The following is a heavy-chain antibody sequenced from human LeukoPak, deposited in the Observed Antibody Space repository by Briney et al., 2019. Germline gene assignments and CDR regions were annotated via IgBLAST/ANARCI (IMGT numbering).Heavy chain of an antibody. V-gene: IGHV4-39*02. CDR3: VKDVGDHVTDC. CDR1: GGSITSSTYY. CDR2: FYYSGNT. J-gene: IGHJ4*02. D-gene: IGHD4-17*01. Sequence: SEALSLTCSVSGGSITSSTYYWGWIRQPPGKGLEWIGHFYYSGNTYYNPSLKSRVTISVDTSKNQFSLKLSSVTAADTAVYYCVKDVGDHVTDCWGQGTLVTVSS.